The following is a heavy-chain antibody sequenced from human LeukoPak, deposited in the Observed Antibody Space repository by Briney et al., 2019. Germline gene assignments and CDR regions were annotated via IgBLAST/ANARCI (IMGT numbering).Heavy chain of an antibody. D-gene: IGHD1-26*01. Sequence: NPSGTLSLTCAVSGYSISSGYYWGWIRQPPGKGLEWIGSIYHSGSTYYNPSLKSRVTISVDTSKNQFSLKLSSVTAADTAVYYCARHRSGSYFYWGQGTLVTVSS. CDR1: GYSISSGYY. V-gene: IGHV4-38-2*01. CDR3: ARHRSGSYFY. J-gene: IGHJ4*02. CDR2: IYHSGST.